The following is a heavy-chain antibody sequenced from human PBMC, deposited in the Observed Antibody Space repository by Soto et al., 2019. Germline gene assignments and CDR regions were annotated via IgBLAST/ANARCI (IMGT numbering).Heavy chain of an antibody. CDR3: ARNGGNDRFSDVFDI. CDR1: GGSISSGGYY. Sequence: SETLSLTCTVSGGSISSGGYYWSWIRQHPGKGLEWIGYIYYSGSTYYNPSLKSRVTISVDTSKNQFSLKLSSGTAADTAVYYCARNGGNDRFSDVFDIWVHGTSVTASS. D-gene: IGHD5-12*01. CDR2: IYYSGST. V-gene: IGHV4-31*03. J-gene: IGHJ3*02.